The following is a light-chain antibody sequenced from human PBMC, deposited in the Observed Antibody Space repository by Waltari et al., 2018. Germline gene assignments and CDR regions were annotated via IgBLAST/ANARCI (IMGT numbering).Light chain of an antibody. V-gene: IGKV3-20*01. J-gene: IGKJ2*01. CDR3: QQYGNSPYT. Sequence: IVLTPSPGTLSLSPGDRAPLSCRASQSVSSSYLAWYQQQPGQDPRRLIYAASSSATGIPDRCSGSGSGTDFTLTISRLEPEDFAVFYCQQYGNSPYTFGQGTKLEI. CDR1: QSVSSSY. CDR2: AAS.